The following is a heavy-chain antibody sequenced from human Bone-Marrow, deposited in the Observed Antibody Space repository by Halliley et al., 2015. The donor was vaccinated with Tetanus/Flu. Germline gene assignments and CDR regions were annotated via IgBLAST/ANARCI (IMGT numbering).Heavy chain of an antibody. J-gene: IGHJ4*02. D-gene: IGHD3-22*01. Sequence: LRLSCTVSGGSISSYYWSWIRQPPGKGLEWIGYIYYSGSTNYNPSLKSRVTISVDTSKNQFSLKLNSVTAADTAVYYCARGRRSSGYYSYYFDYWGQGTLVTVPS. CDR1: GGSISSYY. V-gene: IGHV4-59*01. CDR3: ARGRRSSGYYSYYFDY. CDR2: IYYSGST.